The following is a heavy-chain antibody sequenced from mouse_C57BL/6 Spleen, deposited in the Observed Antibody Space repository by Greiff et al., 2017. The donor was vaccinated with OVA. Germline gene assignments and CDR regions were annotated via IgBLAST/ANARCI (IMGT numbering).Heavy chain of an antibody. D-gene: IGHD2-4*01. J-gene: IGHJ2*01. CDR2: ISSGGSYT. CDR1: GFTFSSYG. Sequence: EVKLVESGGDLVKPGGSLKLSCAASGFTFSSYGMSWVRQTPDKRLEWVATISSGGSYTYYPDSVKGRFTISRDNAKNTLYLQMSSLKSEDTAMYYWARHPFYDYGDYWGQGTTLTVSS. CDR3: ARHPFYDYGDY. V-gene: IGHV5-6*01.